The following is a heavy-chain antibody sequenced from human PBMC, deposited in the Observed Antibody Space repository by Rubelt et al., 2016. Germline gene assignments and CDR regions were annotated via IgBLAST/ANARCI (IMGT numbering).Heavy chain of an antibody. V-gene: IGHV4-59*01. CDR2: IYYSGNT. CDR3: ARRPSRDAFDI. J-gene: IGHJ3*02. CDR1: GGSISSYY. Sequence: QVQLQESGPGLVKPSETLSLTCTVSGGSISSYYWSWIRQPPGKGLEWVGYIYYSGNTNYNPSLKSRVPISVETSKNQFSLKLSSVTAADTAVYYCARRPSRDAFDIWGQGTMVTVSS.